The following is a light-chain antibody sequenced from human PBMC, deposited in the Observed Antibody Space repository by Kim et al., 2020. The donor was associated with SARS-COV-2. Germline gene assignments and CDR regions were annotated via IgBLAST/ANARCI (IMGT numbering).Light chain of an antibody. V-gene: IGLV3-19*01. Sequence: VALGQTVRITCQGNSLRSYDASWYQQKPGQAPVIVIYGKNNRPSGIPDRFSGYSSGNTASLTITGAQAEDEADYYCNSRDSSGNHPFGGGTQLTVL. J-gene: IGLJ2*01. CDR3: NSRDSSGNHP. CDR1: SLRSYD. CDR2: GKN.